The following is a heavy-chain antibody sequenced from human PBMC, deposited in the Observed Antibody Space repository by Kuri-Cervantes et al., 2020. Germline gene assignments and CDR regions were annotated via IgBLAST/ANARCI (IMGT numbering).Heavy chain of an antibody. CDR1: GGPISSYY. Sequence: GSLRLSCTVSGGPISSYYWSWIRQPPGKGLEWIGYIYYSGSTKYNPSLKSRVTISVDTSKNQFSLKMSSVTAADTAVYYCARDLDYDSSSSDAFDIWGKGTMVTVSS. D-gene: IGHD3-22*01. J-gene: IGHJ3*02. CDR2: IYYSGST. CDR3: ARDLDYDSSSSDAFDI. V-gene: IGHV4-59*13.